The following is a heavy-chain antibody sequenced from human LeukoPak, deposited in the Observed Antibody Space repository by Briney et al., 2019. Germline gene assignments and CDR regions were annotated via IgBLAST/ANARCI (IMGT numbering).Heavy chain of an antibody. Sequence: SETLSLTCTVSGDSISSGGYYWSWTRQHPGKGLEWIGYIYYSGSTFYNPSLKSRLTISVDTSKTQFSLKVSSVTAADTAVYYCARVGYSYSINDWSRTGLGAYPTKYYYYMDVWGKGTTVTVSS. CDR3: ARVGYSYSINDWSRTGLGAYPTKYYYYMDV. CDR2: IYYSGST. CDR1: GDSISSGGYY. D-gene: IGHD5-18*01. V-gene: IGHV4-31*03. J-gene: IGHJ6*03.